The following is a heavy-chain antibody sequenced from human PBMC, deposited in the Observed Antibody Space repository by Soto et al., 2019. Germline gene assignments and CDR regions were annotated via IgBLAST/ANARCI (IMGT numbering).Heavy chain of an antibody. Sequence: ASVQVSCKASGYTFTSYGITWVRQAPGQGLEWMGWISAYSGNTNYAQRLQGRVTMTTDTSTSTAYMELRSLRSDDTAVYYCAKEFRYSSGWTPEYQYAPMDVWG. CDR3: AKEFRYSSGWTPEYQYAPMDV. J-gene: IGHJ6*01. D-gene: IGHD6-19*01. CDR1: GYTFTSYG. CDR2: ISAYSGNT. V-gene: IGHV1-18*04.